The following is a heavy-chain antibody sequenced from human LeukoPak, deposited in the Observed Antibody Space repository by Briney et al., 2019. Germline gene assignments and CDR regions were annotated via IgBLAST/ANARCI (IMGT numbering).Heavy chain of an antibody. J-gene: IGHJ3*02. D-gene: IGHD2-2*01. Sequence: ASVKVSCKASGGTFSSYAISWVRQAPGQGLEWMGGIIPIFGTANYAQKFQGRVTITADESTSTAYMELSSLRSEDTAVYYCARAYIVVVPAAMGDAFDIWGQGTMVTVSS. V-gene: IGHV1-69*13. CDR3: ARAYIVVVPAAMGDAFDI. CDR1: GGTFSSYA. CDR2: IIPIFGTA.